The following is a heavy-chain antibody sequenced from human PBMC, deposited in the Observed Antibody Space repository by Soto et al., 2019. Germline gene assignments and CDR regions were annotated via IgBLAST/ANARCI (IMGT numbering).Heavy chain of an antibody. CDR2: ISGSGGST. CDR1: GFTFSSYA. J-gene: IGHJ6*02. CDR3: AKVGYSSSSAYYYYGMDV. Sequence: GGSLRLSCAASGFTFSSYAMSWVRQAPGKGLEWVSAISGSGGSTYYADSVKGRFTISRDNSKNTLYLQMNSLRAEDTAVYYCAKVGYSSSSAYYYYGMDVWGQGTTVTVS. D-gene: IGHD6-6*01. V-gene: IGHV3-23*01.